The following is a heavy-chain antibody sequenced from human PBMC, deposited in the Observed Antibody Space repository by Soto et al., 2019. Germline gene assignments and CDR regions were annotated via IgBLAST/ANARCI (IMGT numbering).Heavy chain of an antibody. CDR1: GYTFTGYY. Sequence: ASVKVSCKASGYTFTGYYMHWVRQAPGQGLEWMGWINPNSGGTNYAQKFQGRVTMTRDTSISTAYMELSRLRSDDTAVYYCAREGGATRRLGYYYGMDVWGQGTTVTV. J-gene: IGHJ6*02. V-gene: IGHV1-2*02. CDR3: AREGGATRRLGYYYGMDV. CDR2: INPNSGGT. D-gene: IGHD1-26*01.